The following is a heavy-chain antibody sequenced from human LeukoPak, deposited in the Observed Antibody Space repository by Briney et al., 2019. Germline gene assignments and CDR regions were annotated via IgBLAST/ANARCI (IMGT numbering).Heavy chain of an antibody. CDR3: ARSLVRGDTYWYFDL. D-gene: IGHD3-10*01. J-gene: IGHJ2*01. CDR1: GYTFTSYG. CDR2: ISAYNGNT. Sequence: ASVKVSCKASGYTFTSYGISWVRQAPGQGLEWMGWISAYNGNTNYAQKLQGRVTMTTDTSTSTAYMELRSLRSDDTAVYYCARSLVRGDTYWYFDLWGRGTLVTVSS. V-gene: IGHV1-18*01.